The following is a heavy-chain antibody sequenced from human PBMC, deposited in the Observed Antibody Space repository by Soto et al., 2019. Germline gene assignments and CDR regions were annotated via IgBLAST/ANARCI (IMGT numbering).Heavy chain of an antibody. CDR3: AKMMQGLGVTDYYGMDV. D-gene: IGHD3-22*01. V-gene: IGHV3-23*01. Sequence: PGGSLRLSCAASGFTFSSYAMSWVRQAPGKGLEWVSAISGSGGSTYYADSVKGRFTISRDNSKNTLYLQMNSLRAEDTAVYYCAKMMQGLGVTDYYGMDVWGQGTTVPVSS. J-gene: IGHJ6*02. CDR1: GFTFSSYA. CDR2: ISGSGGST.